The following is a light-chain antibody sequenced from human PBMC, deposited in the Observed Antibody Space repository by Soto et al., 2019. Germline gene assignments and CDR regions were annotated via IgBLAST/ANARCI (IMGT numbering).Light chain of an antibody. CDR3: QQYDNLPPTWT. V-gene: IGKV1-33*01. CDR1: QDINNY. Sequence: DIPMTQSPSSLSASVGDIVTITCQASQDINNYLNWYQQKPGKAPKLLIYDASNLETGVPSRFSGSGSGTDFTFTISSLQPEEIATYYCQQYDNLPPTWTLGQGTKVDI. J-gene: IGKJ1*01. CDR2: DAS.